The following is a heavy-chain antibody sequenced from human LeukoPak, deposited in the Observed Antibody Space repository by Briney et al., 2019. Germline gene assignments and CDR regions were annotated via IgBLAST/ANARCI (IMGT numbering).Heavy chain of an antibody. V-gene: IGHV4-34*01. Sequence: SETLSLTCAVYGGSFSGYYWSWIRQPPGKGLEWIGEINHSGSTNYNPSLKSRVTKSVDTSKNQFSLKLSSVTAADTAVYYCARHWGRGYSSSWLDYWGQGTLVTVSS. CDR2: INHSGST. CDR1: GGSFSGYY. J-gene: IGHJ4*02. D-gene: IGHD6-13*01. CDR3: ARHWGRGYSSSWLDY.